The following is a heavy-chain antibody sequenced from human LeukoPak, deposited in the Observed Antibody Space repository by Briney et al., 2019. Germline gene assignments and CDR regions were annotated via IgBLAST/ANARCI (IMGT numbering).Heavy chain of an antibody. J-gene: IGHJ4*02. Sequence: KPSETLSLTCTVSGGSTSNYYWSWIRQPPGKGLEWIGYIYYSGSSNYSPSLKSRVTMLVDTSKNQFSLKLNSVTAADTAVYYCARHGTIAAAGYFDYWGQGSLVTVSS. CDR2: IYYSGSS. CDR3: ARHGTIAAAGYFDY. CDR1: GGSTSNYY. V-gene: IGHV4-59*01. D-gene: IGHD6-13*01.